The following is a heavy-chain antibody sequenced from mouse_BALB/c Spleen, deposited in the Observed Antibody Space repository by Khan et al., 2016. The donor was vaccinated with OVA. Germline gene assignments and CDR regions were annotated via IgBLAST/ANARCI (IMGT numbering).Heavy chain of an antibody. V-gene: IGHV1-7*01. CDR2: INPSTGYI. Sequence: VQLQQSGAELAKPGASVKMSCTASGYTFTTYWMHWVKQRPGQGLEWIGYINPSTGYIEYNQKFKDKATLTTDESSSTAYMQLNSLTSEDSAVCYCARRGLYCIFAYWGQGTLVTVSA. CDR1: GYTFTTYW. CDR3: ARRGLYCIFAY. D-gene: IGHD1-3*01. J-gene: IGHJ3*01.